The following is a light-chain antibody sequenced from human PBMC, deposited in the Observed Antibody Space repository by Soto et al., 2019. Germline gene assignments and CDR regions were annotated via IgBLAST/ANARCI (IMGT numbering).Light chain of an antibody. CDR3: QQYYSTPLP. J-gene: IGKJ4*01. CDR2: WAS. V-gene: IGKV4-1*01. CDR1: QSVLYSSNNKNY. Sequence: DIVMTQSPDSLAVSLGERATINCKSSQSVLYSSNNKNYLAWYQQKPGPPPKLLIYWASTRESGVPDRFSDSGFLTDFALTISRLQADDVVVYYSQQYYSTPLPFGGGTKVEI.